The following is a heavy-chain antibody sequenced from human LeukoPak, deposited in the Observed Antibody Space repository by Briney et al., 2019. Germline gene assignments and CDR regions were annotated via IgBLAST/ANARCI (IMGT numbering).Heavy chain of an antibody. V-gene: IGHV3-23*01. CDR3: AKDGLYYDGSTHIYYFDY. J-gene: IGHJ4*02. CDR1: GFSFSDYA. Sequence: PGGSLRLSCAASGFSFSDYAMAWVRQAPGKGLDWVSVITGSGGVTHYAGSVKGRFTISRDNSKNTLYLQMNNLRVEDTARYYCAKDGLYYDGSTHIYYFDYWGQGTLVAVSS. D-gene: IGHD3-22*01. CDR2: ITGSGGVT.